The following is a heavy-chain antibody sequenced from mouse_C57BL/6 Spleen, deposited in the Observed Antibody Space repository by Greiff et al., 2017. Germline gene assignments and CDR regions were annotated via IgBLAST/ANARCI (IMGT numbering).Heavy chain of an antibody. CDR3: ARQGDYYGSSGYLDV. J-gene: IGHJ1*03. CDR2: ISTLAYSV. CDR1: GFTFSDYG. D-gene: IGHD1-1*01. Sequence: DVQLQESGGGLVQPGGSLKLSCAASGFTFSDYGMAWVRQAPRKGPEWVAVISTLAYSVYYADTLTGRFTISRENAKNTLYLEMSSLRSEDTAMYYCARQGDYYGSSGYLDVWGTGTTVTVSS. V-gene: IGHV5-15*01.